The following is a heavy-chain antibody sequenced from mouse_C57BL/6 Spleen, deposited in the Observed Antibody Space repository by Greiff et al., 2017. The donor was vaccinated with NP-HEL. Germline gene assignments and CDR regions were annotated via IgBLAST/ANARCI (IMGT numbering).Heavy chain of an antibody. Sequence: KGLEWVARIRSKSNNYATYYADSVKDRFTISRDDSESMLYLQMNNLKTEDTAMYYCVSPSYGSSYGFAYWGQGTLVTVSA. D-gene: IGHD1-1*01. V-gene: IGHV10-1*01. CDR2: IRSKSNNYAT. J-gene: IGHJ3*01. CDR3: VSPSYGSSYGFAY.